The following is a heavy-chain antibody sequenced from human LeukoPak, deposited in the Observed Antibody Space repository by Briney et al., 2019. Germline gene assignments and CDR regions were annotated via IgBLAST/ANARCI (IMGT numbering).Heavy chain of an antibody. D-gene: IGHD3-10*01. CDR3: ARGRMVRGVNFDY. Sequence: PSGTLSLTCAVYGGSFSGYYWSWIRQPPGKGLEWIGEINHSGSTNYNPSLKSRVTISVDTSKNQFSLKLSSVTAADTAVYYCARGRMVRGVNFDYWGQGTLVTVSS. CDR2: INHSGST. CDR1: GGSFSGYY. V-gene: IGHV4-34*01. J-gene: IGHJ4*02.